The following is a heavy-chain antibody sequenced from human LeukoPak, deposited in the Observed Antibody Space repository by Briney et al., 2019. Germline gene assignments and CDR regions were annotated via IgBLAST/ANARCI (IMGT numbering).Heavy chain of an antibody. J-gene: IGHJ4*02. CDR1: GGSISSGDYY. Sequence: SETLSLTCTVSGGSISSGDYYWSWIRQPPGKGLEWIGYIYYSGSTYYNPSLKSRVTISVDTSKNQFSLKLSSVTAADTAVYYCAGGRESVVFRFDYWGQGTLVTVSS. D-gene: IGHD3-10*01. V-gene: IGHV4-30-4*08. CDR2: IYYSGST. CDR3: AGGRESVVFRFDY.